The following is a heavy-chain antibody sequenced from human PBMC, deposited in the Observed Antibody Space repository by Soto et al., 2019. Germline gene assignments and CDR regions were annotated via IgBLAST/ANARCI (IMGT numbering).Heavy chain of an antibody. CDR2: IYSGGST. J-gene: IGHJ6*02. V-gene: IGHV3-53*01. CDR3: ASAGGPSGSYYYYYYGMDV. CDR1: GFTVSSNY. D-gene: IGHD1-26*01. Sequence: EVQLVESGGGLIQPGGSLRLSCAASGFTVSSNYMSWVRQAPGKGLEWVSVIYSGGSTYYADSVKGRFTISRDNSKNTLYLQMNSLRAEDTAVYYCASAGGPSGSYYYYYYGMDVWGQGTTVTVSS.